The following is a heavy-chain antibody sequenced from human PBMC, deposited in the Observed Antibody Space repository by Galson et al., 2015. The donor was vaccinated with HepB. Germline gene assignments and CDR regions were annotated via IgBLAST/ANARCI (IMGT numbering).Heavy chain of an antibody. CDR1: GGAFSSYA. Sequence: SVKVSCKASGGAFSSYAISWVRQAPGQGLEWMGIINPSGGSTSYAQKFQGRVTMTRDTSTSTVYMELSSLRSEDTAVYYCAVSLPGRGYSGYETYYYYGMDVWGQGTTVTVSS. V-gene: IGHV1-46*01. J-gene: IGHJ6*02. CDR2: INPSGGST. CDR3: AVSLPGRGYSGYETYYYYGMDV. D-gene: IGHD5-12*01.